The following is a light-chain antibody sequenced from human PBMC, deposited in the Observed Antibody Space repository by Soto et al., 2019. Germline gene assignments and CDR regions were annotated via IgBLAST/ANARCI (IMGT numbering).Light chain of an antibody. J-gene: IGLJ1*01. Sequence: QSVLTQPPSVSGAPGQRVTISCTGSSSNIGAGYDVHWYQQLPGTAPKLLMYGNSNRPSGVPDRFSGSKSGTSASLAITGLQAEDEADYYCQSYDRSLSGMYVFGTGTKLTVL. CDR1: SSNIGAGYD. CDR2: GNS. V-gene: IGLV1-40*01. CDR3: QSYDRSLSGMYV.